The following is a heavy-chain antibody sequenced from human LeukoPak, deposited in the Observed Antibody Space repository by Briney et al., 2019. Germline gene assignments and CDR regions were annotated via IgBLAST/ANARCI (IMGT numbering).Heavy chain of an antibody. Sequence: GGSLRLSCAASGFTFSSYSMNWVRQAPGKGLEWVASIKQDGSETYYVDSVKGRFTISRDNAKSSLYLQMNSLRAEDTAVYFCARGGTTFNCWGQGTLVTVSS. D-gene: IGHD2/OR15-2a*01. CDR1: GFTFSSYS. CDR3: ARGGTTFNC. V-gene: IGHV3-7*01. CDR2: IKQDGSET. J-gene: IGHJ4*02.